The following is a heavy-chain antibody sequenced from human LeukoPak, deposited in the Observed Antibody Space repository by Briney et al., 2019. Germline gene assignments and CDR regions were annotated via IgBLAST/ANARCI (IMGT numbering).Heavy chain of an antibody. D-gene: IGHD3-22*01. V-gene: IGHV4-59*08. CDR1: GGSISSYY. Sequence: SETLSLTCTVSGGSISSYYWSWIRQPPGKGLEWIGYIYYSGSTNYNPSLKSRVTISVDTSKNQFSLKLSSVTAADTAVYYCAGRTYYYDSSGYSEFDYWGQGTLVTVSS. CDR2: IYYSGST. J-gene: IGHJ4*02. CDR3: AGRTYYYDSSGYSEFDY.